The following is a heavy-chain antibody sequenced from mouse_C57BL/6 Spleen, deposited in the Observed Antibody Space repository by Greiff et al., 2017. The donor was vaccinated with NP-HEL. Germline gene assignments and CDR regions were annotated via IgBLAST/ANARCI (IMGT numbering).Heavy chain of an antibody. CDR2: IYPSDSET. Sequence: QVHVKQSGAELVRPGSSVKLSCKASGYTFTSYWMDWVKQRPGQGLEWIGNIYPSDSETHYNQKFKDKATLTVDKSSSTAYMQLSSLTSEDSAVYYCARRVYYDYDGAWFAYWGQGTLVTVSA. CDR3: ARRVYYDYDGAWFAY. V-gene: IGHV1-61*01. D-gene: IGHD2-4*01. J-gene: IGHJ3*01. CDR1: GYTFTSYW.